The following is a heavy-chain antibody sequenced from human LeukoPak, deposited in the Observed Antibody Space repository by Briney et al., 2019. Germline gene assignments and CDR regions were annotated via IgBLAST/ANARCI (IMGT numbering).Heavy chain of an antibody. CDR1: GFTFSSYA. D-gene: IGHD2/OR15-2a*01. V-gene: IGHV3-23*01. CDR3: AKPQVLGRDFDY. J-gene: IGHJ4*02. Sequence: GGPLRLSCAASGFTFSSYAMSWVRQAPGKGLEWVSAISGSGGSTYYADSVKGRFTISRDNSKNTLYLQMNSLRAEDTAVYYCAKPQVLGRDFDYWGQGTLVTVSS. CDR2: ISGSGGST.